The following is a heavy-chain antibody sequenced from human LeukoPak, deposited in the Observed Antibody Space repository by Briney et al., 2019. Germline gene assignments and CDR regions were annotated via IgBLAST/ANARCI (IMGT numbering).Heavy chain of an antibody. Sequence: GESLKISCKGSGYSFTSYWIGWVRQMPGKGLEWMGIIYPGDSDTRYSPSFQGQVTISADKSISTAYLQWSSLKASDTAMYYCARTAAWTIPLLHGMDVWGQGTTVTVSS. J-gene: IGHJ6*02. CDR2: IYPGDSDT. V-gene: IGHV5-51*01. CDR3: ARTAAWTIPLLHGMDV. D-gene: IGHD2-2*02. CDR1: GYSFTSYW.